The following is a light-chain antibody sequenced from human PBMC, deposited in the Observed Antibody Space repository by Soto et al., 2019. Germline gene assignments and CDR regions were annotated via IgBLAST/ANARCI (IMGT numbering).Light chain of an antibody. CDR2: DAS. Sequence: DIQMTQSPSSVSASVGVRVTITCRASQCISSWLAWYQQKPGKAPKRLIFDASSLESGVPSRFSGSGSGTDFTLTISSLQPEDVATYYCQQANSFPLTFGGGTKVEIK. CDR3: QQANSFPLT. J-gene: IGKJ4*01. CDR1: QCISSW. V-gene: IGKV1-12*01.